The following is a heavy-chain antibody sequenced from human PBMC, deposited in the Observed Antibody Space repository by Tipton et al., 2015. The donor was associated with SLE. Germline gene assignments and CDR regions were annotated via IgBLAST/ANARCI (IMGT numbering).Heavy chain of an antibody. V-gene: IGHV3-11*04. J-gene: IGHJ3*02. Sequence: SLRLSCAASGFTFSDYYMSWIRQAPGKGLEWVSYISSRGSTIYYVDSVKGRFTISRDNAKNSLYLQMNSLRAEDTAVYYCATVLRFLEWLGRDAFDIWGQGTMVTVSS. D-gene: IGHD3-3*01. CDR2: ISSRGSTI. CDR1: GFTFSDYY. CDR3: ATVLRFLEWLGRDAFDI.